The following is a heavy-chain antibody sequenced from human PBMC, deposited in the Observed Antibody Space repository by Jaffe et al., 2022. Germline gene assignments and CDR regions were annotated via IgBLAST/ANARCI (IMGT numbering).Heavy chain of an antibody. CDR1: GGSISSSSYY. D-gene: IGHD3-3*01. V-gene: IGHV4-39*01. Sequence: QLQLQESGPGLVKPSETLSLTCTVSGGSISSSSYYWGWIRQPPGKGLEWIGSIYYSGSTYYNPSLKSRVTISVDTSKNQFSLKLSSVTAADTAVYYCARRVPYYDFWSGYYTGGHFDYWGQGTLVTVSS. CDR2: IYYSGST. J-gene: IGHJ4*02. CDR3: ARRVPYYDFWSGYYTGGHFDY.